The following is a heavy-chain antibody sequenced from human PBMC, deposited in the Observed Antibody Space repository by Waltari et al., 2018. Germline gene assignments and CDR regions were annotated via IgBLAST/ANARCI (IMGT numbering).Heavy chain of an antibody. CDR3: ARGGTSMASYYYYSGMDV. D-gene: IGHD3-10*01. CDR2: IYYSGST. V-gene: IGHV4-59*11. CDR1: GGSISRPY. Sequence: QVQLQESGPGLVKPSQTLSLTCTVPGGSISRPYWSWIRPPPGKGLEWIGYIYYSGSTNYNPSLKSRVTISVDTSKNQFSLKLSSVTAADTAVYYCARGGTSMASYYYYSGMDVWGQGTTVTVSS. J-gene: IGHJ6*02.